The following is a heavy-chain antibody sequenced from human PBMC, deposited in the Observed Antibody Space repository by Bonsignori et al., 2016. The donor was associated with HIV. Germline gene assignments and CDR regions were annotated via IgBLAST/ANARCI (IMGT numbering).Heavy chain of an antibody. Sequence: LRLSCAVSGGSISSGGYSWSWIRQPPGKGLEWIGYIYHSGSTYYNPSLKSRVTISVDRSKNQFSLKLSSVTAADTAVYYCARALTGDGPFDIWGQGTMVTVSS. J-gene: IGHJ3*02. V-gene: IGHV4-30-2*01. D-gene: IGHD7-27*01. CDR1: GGSISSGGYS. CDR3: ARALTGDGPFDI. CDR2: IYHSGST.